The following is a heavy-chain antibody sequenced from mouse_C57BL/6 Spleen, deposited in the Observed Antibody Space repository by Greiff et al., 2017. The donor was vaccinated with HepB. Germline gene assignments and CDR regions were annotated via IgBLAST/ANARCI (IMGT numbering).Heavy chain of an antibody. J-gene: IGHJ1*03. V-gene: IGHV1-53*01. CDR1: GYTFTSYW. CDR2: INPSNGGT. Sequence: QVQLKESGTELVKPGASVKLSCKASGYTFTSYWMHWVKQRPGQGLEWIGNINPSNGGTNYNEKFKSKATLTVDKSSSTAYMQLSSLTSEDSAVYYCAREGYSNYVSYFDVWGTGTTVTVSS. D-gene: IGHD2-5*01. CDR3: AREGYSNYVSYFDV.